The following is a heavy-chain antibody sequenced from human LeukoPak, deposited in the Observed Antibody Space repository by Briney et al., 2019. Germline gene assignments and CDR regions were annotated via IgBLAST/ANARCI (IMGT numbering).Heavy chain of an antibody. CDR2: IYTSGST. V-gene: IGHV4-4*07. J-gene: IGHJ5*02. CDR1: GGSISSYY. Sequence: PSETLSLTCTVSGGSISSYYWSWIRQHAGKGLEWIGRIYTSGSTNYNPSLKSRVTMSVDTSKNQFSLKLSSVTAADTAVYYCARDGEDIAVAGTDWFDPWGQGTLVTVSS. CDR3: ARDGEDIAVAGTDWFDP. D-gene: IGHD6-19*01.